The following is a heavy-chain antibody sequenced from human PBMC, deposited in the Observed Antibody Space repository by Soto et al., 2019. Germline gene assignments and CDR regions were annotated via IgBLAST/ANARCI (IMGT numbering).Heavy chain of an antibody. CDR2: ISYDGSNK. J-gene: IGHJ4*02. Sequence: PGGSLRLSCAASGLTFSSYAMHWVRQAPGKGLEWVAVISYDGSNKYYADSVKGRFTISRDNAKNSLYLQMNSLRAEDTAVYYCAGQNYYDSSGYPYYFDYWGQGTLVTSPQ. D-gene: IGHD3-22*01. CDR3: AGQNYYDSSGYPYYFDY. CDR1: GLTFSSYA. V-gene: IGHV3-30-3*01.